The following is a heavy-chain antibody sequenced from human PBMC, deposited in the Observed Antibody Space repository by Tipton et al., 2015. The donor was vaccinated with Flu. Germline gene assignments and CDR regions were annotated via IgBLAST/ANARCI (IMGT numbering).Heavy chain of an antibody. J-gene: IGHJ4*02. CDR2: IYYSGST. V-gene: IGHV4-31*03. CDR1: GGSISSGGYY. Sequence: TLSLTCTVSGGSISSGGYYWSWIRQHPGKGLEWIGYIYYSGSTYYTPSLKSRVTISVYTSKNQFSLKLSSVTAADTAVYYCARGGATGEDYFDYWGQGTLVTVSS. CDR3: ARGGATGEDYFDY. D-gene: IGHD5-12*01.